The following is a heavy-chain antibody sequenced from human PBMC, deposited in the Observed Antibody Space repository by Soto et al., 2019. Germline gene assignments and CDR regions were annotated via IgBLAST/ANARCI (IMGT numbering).Heavy chain of an antibody. Sequence: ASVKVSCKASGYTFTSYAMHWVRQAPGQRLEWMGWINAGNGNTKYSQKFQGRVTITRDTSASTAYMELSSLGSEDTAVYYCARTLGYCSGGSCSHFDYWGQGTLVTVSS. CDR2: INAGNGNT. D-gene: IGHD2-15*01. CDR3: ARTLGYCSGGSCSHFDY. CDR1: GYTFTSYA. V-gene: IGHV1-3*01. J-gene: IGHJ4*02.